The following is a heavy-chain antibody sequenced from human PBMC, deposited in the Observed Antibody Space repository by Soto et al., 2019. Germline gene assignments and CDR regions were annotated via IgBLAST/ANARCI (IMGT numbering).Heavy chain of an antibody. CDR3: ARVGTKSIPAAMPRSYIREVYYYYYMDV. Sequence: ASVKVSCKASGYTFTSYDINWVRQATGQGLEWMGWMNPNSGNTGYAQKFQGRVTMTRNTSISTAYMELSSLRSEDTAVYYCARVGTKSIPAAMPRSYIREVYYYYYMDVWGKGTTVTVSS. CDR1: GYTFTSYD. J-gene: IGHJ6*03. CDR2: MNPNSGNT. V-gene: IGHV1-8*01. D-gene: IGHD2-2*01.